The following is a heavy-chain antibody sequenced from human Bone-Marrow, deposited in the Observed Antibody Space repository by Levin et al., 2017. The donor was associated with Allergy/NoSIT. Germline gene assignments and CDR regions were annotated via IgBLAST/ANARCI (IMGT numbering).Heavy chain of an antibody. Sequence: GESLKISCAASGFTFSDYAITWVRQAPGQGLEWVSAIRGSGDKTYYRDSVKGRFTVSRDNSKNTVYLQMNSLRGEDTALYYCAREMGGTRGWYTVDYWGQGTLVTVSP. V-gene: IGHV3-23*01. CDR3: AREMGGTRGWYTVDY. J-gene: IGHJ4*02. CDR1: GFTFSDYA. CDR2: IRGSGDKT. D-gene: IGHD6-19*01.